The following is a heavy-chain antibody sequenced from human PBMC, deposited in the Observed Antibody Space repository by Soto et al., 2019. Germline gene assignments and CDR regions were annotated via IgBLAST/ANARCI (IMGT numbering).Heavy chain of an antibody. V-gene: IGHV3-48*03. D-gene: IGHD4-17*01. CDR3: VRDLHEPLAADALREAN. J-gene: IGHJ4*02. CDR1: GFTFSSYE. Sequence: PGGSLRLSFAASGFTFSSYEMHWVRQAPGKGLEWISYISSSGTGTYYADSVRGRFTMSRDNTKNSVSLQMYSLRAEDTAIYYCVRDLHEPLAADALREANWGQGTQVTVSS. CDR2: ISSSGTGT.